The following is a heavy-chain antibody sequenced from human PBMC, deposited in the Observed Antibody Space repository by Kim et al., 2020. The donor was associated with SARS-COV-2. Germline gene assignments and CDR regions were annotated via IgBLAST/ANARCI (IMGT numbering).Heavy chain of an antibody. J-gene: IGHJ6*02. CDR2: ISSSGSSI. D-gene: IGHD5-18*01. Sequence: GGSLRLSCAASGFTFSSYEMNWVRQAPGKGLEWVSYISSSGSSIYYADSVKGRFTISRDNAKNSLYLQMNSLRAEDTAVYYCARLGDTAIRLPYYYYYYGMDVWGQGTTVTVSS. V-gene: IGHV3-48*03. CDR3: ARLGDTAIRLPYYYYYYGMDV. CDR1: GFTFSSYE.